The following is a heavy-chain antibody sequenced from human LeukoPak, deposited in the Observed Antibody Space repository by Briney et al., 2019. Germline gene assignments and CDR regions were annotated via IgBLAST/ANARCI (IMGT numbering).Heavy chain of an antibody. J-gene: IGHJ4*02. Sequence: SVKVSCKASGGTFSSYAISWVRQAPGQGLEWMGRIIPIFGTANYAQKFQGRVTITADESTSTAYMELSSLRSEDTAVYYCARGPGCSGGSCPFNYWGQGTLVTVSS. V-gene: IGHV1-69*13. CDR1: GGTFSSYA. CDR3: ARGPGCSGGSCPFNY. CDR2: IIPIFGTA. D-gene: IGHD2-15*01.